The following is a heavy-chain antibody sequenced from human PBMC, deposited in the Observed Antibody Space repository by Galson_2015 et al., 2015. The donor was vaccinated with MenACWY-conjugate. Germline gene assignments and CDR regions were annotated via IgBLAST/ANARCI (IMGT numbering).Heavy chain of an antibody. Sequence: SVKVSCKASGGTLTTYSVTWVRQAPGQGLEWMGRIIPILDKTDYAQKFQGRLTITADKSTNTAYMELSSLRSEDTAVYYCARDSADSYDNSGSLRKGEDFWGQGTLVTVSS. CDR2: IIPILDKT. J-gene: IGHJ4*02. CDR1: GGTLTTYS. D-gene: IGHD3-22*01. CDR3: ARDSADSYDNSGSLRKGEDF. V-gene: IGHV1-69*04.